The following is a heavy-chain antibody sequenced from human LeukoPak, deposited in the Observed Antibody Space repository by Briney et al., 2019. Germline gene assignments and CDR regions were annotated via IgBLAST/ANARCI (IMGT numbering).Heavy chain of an antibody. Sequence: GGSLRLSCAASGFTFDDYGMSWVRQAPGKGLEWVSAISGSGGSTYYADSVKGRFTISRDNSKNTLYLQMNSLRAEDTAVYYCARSRRYCSSTSCYTGRYYFDYWGQGTLVTVSS. J-gene: IGHJ4*02. CDR2: ISGSGGST. V-gene: IGHV3-23*01. CDR3: ARSRRYCSSTSCYTGRYYFDY. D-gene: IGHD2-2*02. CDR1: GFTFDDYG.